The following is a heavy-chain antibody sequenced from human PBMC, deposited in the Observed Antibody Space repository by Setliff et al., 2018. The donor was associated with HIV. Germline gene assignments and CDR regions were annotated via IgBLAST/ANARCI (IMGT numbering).Heavy chain of an antibody. CDR1: GGSISSYY. V-gene: IGHV4-59*01. CDR2: IYYTGST. CDR3: AKSLWLGDIQH. Sequence: PSETLSLTCTVSGGSISSYYWSWIRQPPGKRLEWVGYIYYTGSTNYNPSLKSRVTISLDTSKNQFSLNLSSVTAADTAVYYCAKSLWLGDIQHWGQGTLVTVS. J-gene: IGHJ1*01. D-gene: IGHD2-21*01.